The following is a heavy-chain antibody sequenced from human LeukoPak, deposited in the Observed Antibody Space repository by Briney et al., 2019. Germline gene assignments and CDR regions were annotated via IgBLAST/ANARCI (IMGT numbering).Heavy chain of an antibody. CDR3: WAIVTTIKLDF. CDR2: VSHSGSI. D-gene: IGHD5-12*01. CDR1: GGSISSSSYS. J-gene: IGHJ4*02. V-gene: IGHV4-39*01. Sequence: SSETLSLTCTVSGGSISSSSYSWGWIRQPSGKGLEWIGSVSHSGSINYDPSLKNRVTISVDTSKNQFSLKLSSVTAADTAVYYCWAIVTTIKLDFWGQGTLVTVSS.